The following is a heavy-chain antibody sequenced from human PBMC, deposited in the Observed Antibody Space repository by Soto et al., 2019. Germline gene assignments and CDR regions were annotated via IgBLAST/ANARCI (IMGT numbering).Heavy chain of an antibody. J-gene: IGHJ4*02. V-gene: IGHV4-31*03. CDR3: ARESYDYGDLYYFDY. CDR2: IYYSGST. Sequence: SETLSLTCTVSGGSISSGGYYWSWIRQHPGKGLEWIGYIYYSGSTYYNPSLKSRVTISVDTSKNQFSLKLSSVTAADTAVYYCARESYDYGDLYYFDYWGQGTLVTVSS. CDR1: GGSISSGGYY. D-gene: IGHD4-17*01.